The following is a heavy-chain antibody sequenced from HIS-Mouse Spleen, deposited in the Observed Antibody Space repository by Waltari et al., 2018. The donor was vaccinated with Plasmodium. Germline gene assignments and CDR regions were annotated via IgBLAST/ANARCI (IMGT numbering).Heavy chain of an antibody. CDR1: GGSFSVYY. Sequence: QVQLQQWGAGLLKPSETLSLTCAVYGGSFSVYYWSWIRQPPGKGLEWIGEINHSGSTNYNPSLKSRVTISVDTSKNQFSLKLSSVTAADTAVYYCARGVGYCSGGSCDHYFDYWGQGTLVTVSS. CDR3: ARGVGYCSGGSCDHYFDY. J-gene: IGHJ4*02. CDR2: INHSGST. D-gene: IGHD2-15*01. V-gene: IGHV4-34*01.